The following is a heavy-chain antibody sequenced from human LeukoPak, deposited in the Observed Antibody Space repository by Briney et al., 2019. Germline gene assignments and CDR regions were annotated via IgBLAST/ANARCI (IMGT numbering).Heavy chain of an antibody. J-gene: IGHJ3*02. V-gene: IGHV4-59*12. CDR3: ARGLLSSVTTYAFDI. CDR2: IYYSGST. CDR1: GGSISSYY. Sequence: PSETLSLTCTVSGGSISSYYWSWIRQPPGKGLEWIGYIYYSGSTNYNPSLKSRVTISVDTSKNQFSLKLSSVTAADTAVYYCARGLLSSVTTYAFDIWGQGTMVTVSS. D-gene: IGHD4-17*01.